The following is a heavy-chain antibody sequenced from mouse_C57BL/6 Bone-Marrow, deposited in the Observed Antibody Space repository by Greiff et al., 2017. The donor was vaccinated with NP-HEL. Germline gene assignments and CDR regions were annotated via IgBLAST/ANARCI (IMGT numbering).Heavy chain of an antibody. Sequence: VQLKESGAELVRPGASVKLSCTASGFNIKDDYMHWVKQRPEQGLEWIGWIDPENGDTEYASKFQGKAPITADTSSNTAYLQLSSLTSEDTAVYYCTKETYGYQAWFAYWGQGTLVTVSA. CDR3: TKETYGYQAWFAY. CDR2: IDPENGDT. D-gene: IGHD2-2*01. V-gene: IGHV14-4*01. J-gene: IGHJ3*01. CDR1: GFNIKDDY.